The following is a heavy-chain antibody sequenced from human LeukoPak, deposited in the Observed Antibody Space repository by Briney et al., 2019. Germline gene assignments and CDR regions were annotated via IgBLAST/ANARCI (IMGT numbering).Heavy chain of an antibody. CDR2: IYPGDSDT. J-gene: IGHJ3*02. Sequence: GESLKISCKGSGYSFTSYWIGWVRQMPGKGLEWMGTIYPGDSDTRYSPPFQGQVTISADKSISTAYLQWSSLKASDTAMYYCARLYRNDVPDAFDIWGQGTMVTVSS. CDR3: ARLYRNDVPDAFDI. D-gene: IGHD1-1*01. V-gene: IGHV5-51*01. CDR1: GYSFTSYW.